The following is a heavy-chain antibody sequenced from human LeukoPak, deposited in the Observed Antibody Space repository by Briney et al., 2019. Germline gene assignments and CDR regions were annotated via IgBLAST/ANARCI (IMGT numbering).Heavy chain of an antibody. CDR2: INSDGSST. CDR1: GFTFSSYW. V-gene: IGHV3-74*01. Sequence: GGSLRLSCAAPGFTFSSYWMHWVRQAPGKGLVWVSRINSDGSSTSYADSVKGRFTISRDNAKNTLYLQMNSLRAEDTAVYYCAREKMVYATYHLDYWGQGTLVTVSS. CDR3: AREKMVYATYHLDY. D-gene: IGHD2-8*01. J-gene: IGHJ4*02.